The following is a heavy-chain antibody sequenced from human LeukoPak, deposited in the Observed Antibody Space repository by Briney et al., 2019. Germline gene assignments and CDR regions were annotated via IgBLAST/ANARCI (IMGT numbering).Heavy chain of an antibody. V-gene: IGHV3-48*01. CDR3: ARRFDS. CDR2: IGPGGDI. CDR1: GFSFTAYS. Sequence: PGGSLRLSCAASGFSFTAYSMNWVRQAPGRGLEWISYIGPGGDIYYADSVTGRFTVSRDTAKNSLYLQMNGLRVEDTAVYYCARRFDSLGQGTLVTVSS. J-gene: IGHJ4*02.